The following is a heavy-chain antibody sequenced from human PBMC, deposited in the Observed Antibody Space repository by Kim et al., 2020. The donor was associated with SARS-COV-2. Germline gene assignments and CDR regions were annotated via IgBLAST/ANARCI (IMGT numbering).Heavy chain of an antibody. CDR3: ARDVSGLQPRFGEPHWFDP. CDR1: GGSISSGGYY. V-gene: IGHV4-31*03. CDR2: IYYSGST. J-gene: IGHJ5*02. D-gene: IGHD3-10*01. Sequence: SETLSLTCTVSGGSISSGGYYWSWIRQHPGKGLEWIGYIYYSGSTYYNPSLKSRVTISVDTSKNQFSLKLSSLTAADTAVYYCARDVSGLQPRFGEPHWFDPWGQGTLVTVSS.